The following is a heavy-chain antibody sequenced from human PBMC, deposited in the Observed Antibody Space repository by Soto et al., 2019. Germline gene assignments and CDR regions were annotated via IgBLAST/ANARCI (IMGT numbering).Heavy chain of an antibody. J-gene: IGHJ3*02. CDR1: GGSISSYY. CDR3: ARHRGYCSSTSCYRDAFDI. D-gene: IGHD2-2*01. V-gene: IGHV4-59*08. CDR2: IYYSGST. Sequence: SETLSLTCTVSGGSISSYYWSWIRQPPGKGLEWIGYIYYSGSTIYNPSLKSRVTISVDTSKNQFSLKLSSVTAADTAVHYCARHRGYCSSTSCYRDAFDIWGQGTMVTVSS.